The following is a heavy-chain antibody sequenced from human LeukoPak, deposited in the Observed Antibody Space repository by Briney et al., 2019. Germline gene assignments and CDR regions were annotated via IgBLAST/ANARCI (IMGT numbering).Heavy chain of an antibody. CDR2: ISSSGGNI. Sequence: GGSLRLSCAASGFTLSSYEMNWVRQAPGKGLEWVSYISSSGGNIYYADSVKGRFTISRDNAKNSLYPQMNSLRAEDTAIYYCARDLCSGGSCSDYWGQGTLVTVSS. CDR1: GFTLSSYE. CDR3: ARDLCSGGSCSDY. V-gene: IGHV3-48*03. J-gene: IGHJ4*02. D-gene: IGHD2-15*01.